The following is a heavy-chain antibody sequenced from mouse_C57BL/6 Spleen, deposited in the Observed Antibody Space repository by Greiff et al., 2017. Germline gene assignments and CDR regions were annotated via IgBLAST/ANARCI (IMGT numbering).Heavy chain of an antibody. Sequence: VQLQQSGPELVKPGASVKMSCKASGYTFTDYNMHWVKQSHGKSLEWIGYINPNNGGTSYNQKFKGKATLTVNKSSSTAYMELRSLTSEDSAVYYCARGDYYGNLAWFAYWGQGTLVTVSA. V-gene: IGHV1-22*01. CDR3: ARGDYYGNLAWFAY. CDR1: GYTFTDYN. J-gene: IGHJ3*01. CDR2: INPNNGGT. D-gene: IGHD2-1*01.